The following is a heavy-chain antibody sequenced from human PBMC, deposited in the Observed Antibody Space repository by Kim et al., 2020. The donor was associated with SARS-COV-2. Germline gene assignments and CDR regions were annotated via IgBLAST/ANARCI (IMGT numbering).Heavy chain of an antibody. CDR1: GFTFSRHV. CDR2: ISYEGSTQ. J-gene: IGHJ5*02. D-gene: IGHD1-26*01. V-gene: IGHV3-30*03. Sequence: GGSLRLSCAASGFTFSRHVMHWVRQAPGKGREWVALISYEGSTQKYADSVKGRFTVSRDNSKNTLFLQMNSLRPEDTAVYYGARNLVGDTDLGPWGQGTLVTVSS. CDR3: ARNLVGDTDLGP.